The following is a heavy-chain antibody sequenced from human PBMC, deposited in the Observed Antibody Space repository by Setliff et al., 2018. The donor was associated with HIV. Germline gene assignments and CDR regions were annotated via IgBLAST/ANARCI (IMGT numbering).Heavy chain of an antibody. D-gene: IGHD6-19*01. Sequence: PSETLSLTCTVSGVSINSGNYYWGWIRQPAGKRLEWIGEVNHDENTNYNPSPKSRVTISLDTSKNQFSLKLTSVTAADTAVYYCAGPGRSGWVWGGFVSWGQGTLVTVSS. J-gene: IGHJ4*02. CDR3: AGPGRSGWVWGGFVS. CDR1: GVSINSGNYY. CDR2: VNHDENT. V-gene: IGHV4-39*01.